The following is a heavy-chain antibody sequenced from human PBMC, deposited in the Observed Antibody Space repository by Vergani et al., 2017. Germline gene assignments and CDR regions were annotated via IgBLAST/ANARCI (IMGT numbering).Heavy chain of an antibody. V-gene: IGHV3-23*01. J-gene: IGHJ6*02. Sequence: EVQLLESGGGLVQPGGSLRLSCAASGFTFSSYAMSWVRQAPGKGLEWVSAISGSGGSTYYADSVKGRFTISRDNSKNTLYLQMNSLRAEDTAVYYCAKDNPDYSIPFSCTSLLPSSSSAMDVWGQGTTVTVSS. CDR1: GFTFSSYA. D-gene: IGHD2-8*01. CDR3: AKDNPDYSIPFSCTSLLPSSSSAMDV. CDR2: ISGSGGST.